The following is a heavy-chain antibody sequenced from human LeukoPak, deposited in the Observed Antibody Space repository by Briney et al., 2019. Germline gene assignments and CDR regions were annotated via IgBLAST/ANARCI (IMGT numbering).Heavy chain of an antibody. J-gene: IGHJ4*02. V-gene: IGHV1-2*02. CDR1: GYTFTDCY. D-gene: IGHD1-20*01. Sequence: ASVKVSCKASGYTFTDCYIHWVRQAPGQGLEWVGWINPNSGGTKYAQKFQGRVTMTRDTSINTAYMELSRLTYDDTAVYYCAGLPRYNWNEPLDYWGQGTLVTVSS. CDR2: INPNSGGT. CDR3: AGLPRYNWNEPLDY.